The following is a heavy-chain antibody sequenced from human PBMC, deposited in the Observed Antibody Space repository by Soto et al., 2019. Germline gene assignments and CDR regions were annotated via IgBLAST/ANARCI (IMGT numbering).Heavy chain of an antibody. CDR2: IYHTGTS. J-gene: IGHJ4*02. V-gene: IGHV4-59*13. Sequence: QVQLQESGPGLVKASETLSVTCTVSGGSISSYYWSWIRQPPGQGLEWIGYIYHTGTSDYNPSLKTRATISVDTSKNQFSLTLRSVTAADTAVYYCARGRGFGEHYFDSWGQGALVTASS. CDR3: ARGRGFGEHYFDS. D-gene: IGHD3-10*01. CDR1: GGSISSYY.